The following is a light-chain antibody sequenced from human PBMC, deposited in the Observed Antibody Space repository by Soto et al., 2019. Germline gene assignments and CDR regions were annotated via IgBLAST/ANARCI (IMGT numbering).Light chain of an antibody. J-gene: IGKJ1*01. CDR2: GAS. Sequence: EIVLAPSPSTPSLSPGERATPSCRSSQSVSSSYLAWYQQKPGQAPRLLIYGASSRATGIPDRFSGSGSGTDFTLTISRLEPEDFAVYYCQQYGSSPQTFGQGTKVDIK. CDR3: QQYGSSPQT. V-gene: IGKV3-20*01. CDR1: QSVSSSY.